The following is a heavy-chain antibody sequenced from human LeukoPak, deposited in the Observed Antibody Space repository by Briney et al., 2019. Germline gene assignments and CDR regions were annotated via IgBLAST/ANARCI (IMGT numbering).Heavy chain of an antibody. Sequence: PGGSLRLSCAASGFTFSSYWMHWVRQAPGKGLVWVSRINSDGSSTSYADSVKGRFTISRDNAKNTLYLQMNSLRAEDTAVYYRARDPQEYYFDYWGQGTLVTVSS. V-gene: IGHV3-74*01. CDR1: GFTFSSYW. D-gene: IGHD3-10*01. CDR3: ARDPQEYYFDY. CDR2: INSDGSST. J-gene: IGHJ4*02.